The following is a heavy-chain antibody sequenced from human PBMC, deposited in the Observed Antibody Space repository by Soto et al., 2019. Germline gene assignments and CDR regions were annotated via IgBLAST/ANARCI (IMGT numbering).Heavy chain of an antibody. CDR2: ISFDGTKK. J-gene: IGHJ4*02. CDR3: ARGPYYDNSGLRPFDF. CDR1: RFTFSDYA. Sequence: PGGSLRLSCVASRFTFSDYALHWVRQAPGKGLEWAALISFDGTKKFYADSVKGRFTISRDNSKNALYLEINSLRAEDTAVYYCARGPYYDNSGLRPFDFWGQGTLVTVSS. D-gene: IGHD3-22*01. V-gene: IGHV3-30-3*01.